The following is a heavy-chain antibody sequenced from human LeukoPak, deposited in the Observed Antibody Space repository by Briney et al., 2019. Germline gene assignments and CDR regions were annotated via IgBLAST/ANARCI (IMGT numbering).Heavy chain of an antibody. Sequence: SETLSLTCTVSGGSISSGGYYWSWIRQHPGKGLEWIGYIYYSGSTYYNPSLKSRVTISVDTSKNQFSLKLSSVTAADTAVYYCARVGYYDSNGYWLGFDYWGQGTLVTVSS. CDR2: IYYSGST. CDR1: GGSISSGGYY. CDR3: ARVGYYDSNGYWLGFDY. D-gene: IGHD3-22*01. J-gene: IGHJ4*02. V-gene: IGHV4-31*03.